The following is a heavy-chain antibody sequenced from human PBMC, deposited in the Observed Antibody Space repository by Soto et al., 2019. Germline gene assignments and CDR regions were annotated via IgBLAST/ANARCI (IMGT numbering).Heavy chain of an antibody. CDR1: GGSISSYY. J-gene: IGHJ5*02. CDR3: ARGEGDYDSGFDP. Sequence: SETLSLTCTVSGGSISSYYWSWIRQPPGKGLEWIGYIYYSGRTHYNPSLKSRVTISGDTSKNQFSLKLSPVTAADTAVYYCARGEGDYDSGFDPWGQGALVTVSS. CDR2: IYYSGRT. V-gene: IGHV4-59*01. D-gene: IGHD5-12*01.